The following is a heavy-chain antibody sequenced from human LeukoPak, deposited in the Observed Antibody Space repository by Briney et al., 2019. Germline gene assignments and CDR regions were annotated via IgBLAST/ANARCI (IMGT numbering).Heavy chain of an antibody. CDR3: ARDLLNTAMVPDY. CDR2: ISSSSSYI. CDR1: GFTFSSYS. V-gene: IGHV3-21*01. Sequence: PGGSLRLSCAASGFTFSSYSMNWVRQAPGKGLEWVSSISSSSSYIYYADSVKGRFTISRDNAKNSLYLQMNSLRAEDTAAYYCARDLLNTAMVPDYWGQGTLVTVSS. D-gene: IGHD5-18*01. J-gene: IGHJ4*02.